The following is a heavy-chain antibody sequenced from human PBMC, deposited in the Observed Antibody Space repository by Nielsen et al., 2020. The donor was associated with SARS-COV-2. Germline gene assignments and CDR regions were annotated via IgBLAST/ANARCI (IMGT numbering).Heavy chain of an antibody. J-gene: IGHJ5*02. CDR3: ARDRLTTILGWFDP. V-gene: IGHV3-30-3*01. D-gene: IGHD3-9*01. CDR2: ISYDGSNK. Sequence: GESLKISCAASGFTFSSYAMHWVRQAPGKGLEWVAVISYDGSNKYYADSVKGRFTISRDNSKNTLYLQMNSLRAEDTAVYYCARDRLTTILGWFDPWGQGTLVTVSS. CDR1: GFTFSSYA.